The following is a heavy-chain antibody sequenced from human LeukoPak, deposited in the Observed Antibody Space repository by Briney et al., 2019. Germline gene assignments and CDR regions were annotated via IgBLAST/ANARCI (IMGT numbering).Heavy chain of an antibody. CDR2: IFYSGST. CDR3: ARPKSSGWYLDFDP. D-gene: IGHD6-19*01. J-gene: IGHJ5*02. V-gene: IGHV4-59*08. CDR1: GGSIRTYY. Sequence: SETLSLTCTVSGGSIRTYYWSWIRQPPGKGLEWIGYIFYSGSTNYNPSLKSRVTISVDTSKNQFSLKLSSVTAADTAVYYCARPKSSGWYLDFDPWGQGTLVTVSS.